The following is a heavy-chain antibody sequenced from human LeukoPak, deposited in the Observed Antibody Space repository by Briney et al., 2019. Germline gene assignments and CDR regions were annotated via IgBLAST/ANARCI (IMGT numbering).Heavy chain of an antibody. J-gene: IGHJ5*02. CDR1: GGSFSGYY. CDR3: ASSLRIPVAS. V-gene: IGHV4-34*01. CDR2: INHSGST. D-gene: IGHD6-19*01. Sequence: KASETLSLTCGVYGGSFSGYYWSWIRQPPGKGLEWIGEINHSGSTNYNPSLKSRVTISVGTSKNQFSLKLNSVTAADTAVYYCASSLRIPVASWGQGTLVTVSS.